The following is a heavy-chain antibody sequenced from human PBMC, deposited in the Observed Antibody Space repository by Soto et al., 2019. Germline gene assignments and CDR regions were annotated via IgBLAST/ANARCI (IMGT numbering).Heavy chain of an antibody. J-gene: IGHJ4*02. D-gene: IGHD3-22*01. V-gene: IGHV1-46*01. CDR3: ARADYYGSSGYHLDY. CDR1: GYPFTNFY. CDR2: INPSGGST. Sequence: QVQVAQSGAEVKRPGASVKVSCWASGYPFTNFYIHWVRQAPGQGLEWMGIINPSGGSTAYAQKFLGRRTMTRDTSTSTVYMEVSSLRSEDTAVYYCARADYYGSSGYHLDYWGQGTLVTVSS.